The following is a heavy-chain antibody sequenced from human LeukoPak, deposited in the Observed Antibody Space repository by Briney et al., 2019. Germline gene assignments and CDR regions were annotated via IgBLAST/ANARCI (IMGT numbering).Heavy chain of an antibody. J-gene: IGHJ4*02. Sequence: PGRSLRPSCAASGFTFSNYTMHWVRQAPGKGLEWVAVISYDGNNKYYADSVKGRFTISRDNSKNTLYLQMNNLRAEDTAVYFCARVVFLGKWSIPFDSWGQGTLVTVSS. CDR2: ISYDGNNK. D-gene: IGHD3-16*01. V-gene: IGHV3-30*01. CDR3: ARVVFLGKWSIPFDS. CDR1: GFTFSNYT.